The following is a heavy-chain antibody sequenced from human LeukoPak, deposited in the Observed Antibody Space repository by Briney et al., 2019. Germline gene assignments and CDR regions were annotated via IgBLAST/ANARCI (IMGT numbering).Heavy chain of an antibody. V-gene: IGHV1-69*05. J-gene: IGHJ6*03. D-gene: IGHD2-2*01. CDR1: GGTFSSYA. Sequence: SVKVSCKASGGTFSSYAISWVRQAPGRGLEWMGGIIPIFGTANYAQKFQGRVTITTDESTSTAYMELSSLRSEDTAVYCCARHELYPTDYYMDVWGKGTTVTVSS. CDR2: IIPIFGTA. CDR3: ARHELYPTDYYMDV.